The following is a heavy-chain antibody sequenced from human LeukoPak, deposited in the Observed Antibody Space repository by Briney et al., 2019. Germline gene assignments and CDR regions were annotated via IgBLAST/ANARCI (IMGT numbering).Heavy chain of an antibody. CDR3: ATVSSSSGWELDY. D-gene: IGHD6-19*01. CDR1: GYTLTELS. V-gene: IGHV1-24*01. J-gene: IGHJ4*02. Sequence: ASVKVSCKVSGYTLTELSMHWVRQAPGKGLEWMGGFDPEDVETIYAQKFQGRVTMTEDTSTDTAYMELSSLRSEDTAVYYCATVSSSSGWELDYWGQGTLVTVSS. CDR2: FDPEDVET.